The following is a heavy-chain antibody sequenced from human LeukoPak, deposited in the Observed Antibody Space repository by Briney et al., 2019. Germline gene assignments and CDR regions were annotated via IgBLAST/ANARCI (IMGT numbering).Heavy chain of an antibody. Sequence: SETLPLTCTVSGGSISSYYWSWIRQPAGKGLEWIGRIYTSGSTNYNPSLKSRVTISVGTSKNQFSLKLSSVTAADTAVYYCARVSDYYDSSGYYRGEAFDIWGQGTMVTVSS. J-gene: IGHJ3*02. CDR1: GGSISSYY. CDR3: ARVSDYYDSSGYYRGEAFDI. CDR2: IYTSGST. V-gene: IGHV4-4*07. D-gene: IGHD3-22*01.